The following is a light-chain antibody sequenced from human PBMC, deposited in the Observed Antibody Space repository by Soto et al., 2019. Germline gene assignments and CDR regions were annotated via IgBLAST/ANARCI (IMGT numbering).Light chain of an antibody. CDR2: EVN. CDR1: SSDVGGYNY. Sequence: SVLTQPPSASGSPGQSVAISCTGTSSDVGGYNYVSWYQQHPGKAPKLMIYEVNKRPSGAPDRDPGSKTANTASLPVSGLQAEDEADYYGSSYAGRSNVFGAGTKVT. V-gene: IGLV2-8*01. CDR3: SSYAGRSNV. J-gene: IGLJ1*01.